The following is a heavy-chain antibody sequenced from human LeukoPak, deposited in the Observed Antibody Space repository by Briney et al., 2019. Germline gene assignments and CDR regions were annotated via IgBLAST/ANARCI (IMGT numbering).Heavy chain of an antibody. D-gene: IGHD1-26*01. V-gene: IGHV3-33*01. CDR3: ERDPYSGSYYPDY. CDR2: IWYDGSNK. CDR1: GFTFSSYG. J-gene: IGHJ4*02. Sequence: GGSLRLSCAASGFTFSSYGMHWVRQAPGKGLEWVAVIWYDGSNKYYADSVKGRFTISRDNSKNTLYLQMNSLRAEDTAVYYCERDPYSGSYYPDYWGQGTLVTVSS.